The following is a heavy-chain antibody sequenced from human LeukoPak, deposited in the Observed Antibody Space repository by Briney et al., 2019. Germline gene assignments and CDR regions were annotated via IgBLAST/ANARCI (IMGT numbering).Heavy chain of an antibody. Sequence: ASVKVSCKASGYNFISYYMHWVRQAPGQGLEWMGIINPSCGSTSYAQKFQDRVTMTRDTSTSTVYVELSSLKSEDTAVYYCAREDVVLVDAVRYQYYGMDVWGQGTTVTVSS. J-gene: IGHJ6*02. CDR2: INPSCGST. CDR1: GYNFISYY. CDR3: AREDVVLVDAVRYQYYGMDV. V-gene: IGHV1-46*01. D-gene: IGHD2-8*01.